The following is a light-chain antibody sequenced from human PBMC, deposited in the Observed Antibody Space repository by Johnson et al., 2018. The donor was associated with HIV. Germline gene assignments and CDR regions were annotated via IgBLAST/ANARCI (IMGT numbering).Light chain of an antibody. CDR1: SSKIGNKY. CDR2: DNS. V-gene: IGLV1-51*01. J-gene: IGLJ1*01. CDR3: VTWDNSLSVYV. Sequence: QSVLTQPPVSAAPGQKVTISCSGSSSKIGNKYVSWYQQFPGTAPKVLIYDNSKRPSGIPDRFSGSKSGTPATLGVTGLQTGDEADYYYVTWDNSLSVYVFGTGTKVTVL.